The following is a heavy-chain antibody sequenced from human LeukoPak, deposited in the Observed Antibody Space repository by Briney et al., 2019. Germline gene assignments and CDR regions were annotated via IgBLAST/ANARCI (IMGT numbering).Heavy chain of an antibody. CDR2: IYTSGST. V-gene: IGHV4-4*07. CDR1: GGSISSYY. Sequence: PSETLSLTCTASGGSISSYYWSWIRQPAGKGLEWIGRIYTSGSTNYNPSLKRRVTMSVDTSKNQFSLKLSSVTAADTAVYYCAGRRITGTTYYFDYWGQGTLVTVSS. J-gene: IGHJ4*02. CDR3: AGRRITGTTYYFDY. D-gene: IGHD1-20*01.